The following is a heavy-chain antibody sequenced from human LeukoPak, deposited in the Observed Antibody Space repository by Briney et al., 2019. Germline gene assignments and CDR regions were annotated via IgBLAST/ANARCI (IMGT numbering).Heavy chain of an antibody. CDR3: ARDSSGAFDY. Sequence: SETLSLTCTVSGDSISSGIYYWSWIRQPAGKGLEWIGRIYTSGSTNYNPSLKSRVTISVDTSKNQFSLKLSSVTAADTAVYYCARDSSGAFDYWGQGTLVTVSS. V-gene: IGHV4-61*02. CDR2: IYTSGST. J-gene: IGHJ4*02. CDR1: GDSISSGIYY.